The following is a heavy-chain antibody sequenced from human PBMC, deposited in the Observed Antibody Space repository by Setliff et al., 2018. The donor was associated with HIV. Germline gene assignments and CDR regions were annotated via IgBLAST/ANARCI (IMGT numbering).Heavy chain of an antibody. J-gene: IGHJ5*02. CDR2: IYYSGST. CDR3: ARVWPDGSGYSWFDP. V-gene: IGHV4-34*01. D-gene: IGHD3-22*01. Sequence: SETLSLTCAVYGGSFSGNYWSWIRQPPGKGLEWIGSIYYSGSTYYNPSLKSRVTISVDTSKNQLSLKLNSVTAADTAVYSCARVWPDGSGYSWFDPWGQGTLVTVSS. CDR1: GGSFSGNY.